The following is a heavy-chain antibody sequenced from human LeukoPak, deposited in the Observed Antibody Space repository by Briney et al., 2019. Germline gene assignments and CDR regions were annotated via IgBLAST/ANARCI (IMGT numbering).Heavy chain of an antibody. D-gene: IGHD2-15*01. CDR1: GYTFTSYD. CDR2: MNPNSGNT. CDR3: ARVRCSGGSCYYYYYGMYV. V-gene: IGHV1-8*01. J-gene: IGHJ6*02. Sequence: ASVKVSCKASGYTFTSYDINWVRQATGEGLEWMGWMNPNSGNTGYAQKFQGRVTMTRNTSISTAYMELSSLRSEDTAVYYCARVRCSGGSCYYYYYGMYVWGQGTTVTVSS.